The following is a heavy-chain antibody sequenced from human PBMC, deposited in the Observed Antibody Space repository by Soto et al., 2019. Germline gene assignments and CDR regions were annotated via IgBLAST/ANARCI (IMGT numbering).Heavy chain of an antibody. Sequence: ASVKVSCKASGGTFSSYAISWVRQAPGQGLEWMGGIIPIFGTANYAQKFQGRVTITADGSTSTAYMELSSLRSEDTAVYYCASAYDSSGYYWFDPWGQGTLVTVSS. CDR2: IIPIFGTA. CDR3: ASAYDSSGYYWFDP. V-gene: IGHV1-69*13. D-gene: IGHD3-22*01. J-gene: IGHJ5*02. CDR1: GGTFSSYA.